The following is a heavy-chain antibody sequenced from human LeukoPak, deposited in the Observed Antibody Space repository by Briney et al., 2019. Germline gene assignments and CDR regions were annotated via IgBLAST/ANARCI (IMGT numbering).Heavy chain of an antibody. J-gene: IGHJ3*02. CDR3: ATNCGGDCYPSGGDAFDI. CDR2: ISYDGSNK. D-gene: IGHD2-21*02. CDR1: GFTFSSYA. Sequence: GGSLRLSCAASGFTFSSYAMHWVRQAPGKGLEWVAVISYDGSNKYYADSVKGRFTISRDNSKNTLYLQMNSLRAEDTAVHYCATNCGGDCYPSGGDAFDIWGQGTMVTVSS. V-gene: IGHV3-30*04.